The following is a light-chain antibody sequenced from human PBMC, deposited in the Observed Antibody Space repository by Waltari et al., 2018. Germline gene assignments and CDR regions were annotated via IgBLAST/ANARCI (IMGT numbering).Light chain of an antibody. V-gene: IGKV1-39*01. J-gene: IGKJ1*01. CDR3: QQSYSTPWT. CDR2: AAS. Sequence: DIQLTQSPSSLFASVGDRVTITCRASQSISSYLNWYQQKPGKAPKLLIYAASSLQSGVPSRFSGSGSGTDFTLTISSLQPEDVATYYCQQSYSTPWTFGQGTKVEIK. CDR1: QSISSY.